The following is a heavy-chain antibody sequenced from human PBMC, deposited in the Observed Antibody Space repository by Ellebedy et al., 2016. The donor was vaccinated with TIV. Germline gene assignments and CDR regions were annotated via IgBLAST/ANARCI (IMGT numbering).Heavy chain of an antibody. CDR3: TRVPTGVPAAHFDF. CDR1: GFTFSPYW. Sequence: PGGSLRLSCAASGFTFSPYWMHWVRQVPGKGLMWVSLISSAGSVTTYADSVQGRFTISRDHAQNTLYLQMNSLRAEDTAVYYCTRVPTGVPAAHFDFWGQGTLVTVSS. CDR2: ISSAGSVT. J-gene: IGHJ4*02. V-gene: IGHV3-74*01. D-gene: IGHD2-2*01.